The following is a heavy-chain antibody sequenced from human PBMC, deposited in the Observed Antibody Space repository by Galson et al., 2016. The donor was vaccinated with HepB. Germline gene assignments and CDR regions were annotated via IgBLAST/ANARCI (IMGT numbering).Heavy chain of an antibody. V-gene: IGHV3-7*01. CDR2: IKPDGSEK. D-gene: IGHD2-15*01. CDR1: TFTFSNYW. Sequence: SLRLSCADSTFTFSNYWMTWVRQAPGKGLEWVANIKPDGSEKYYVDSVKGRFTISRDNAKNSLCLQMNSLRAEDTAVYYCARRSCTAGRCYSASYLCFDSWGQGTLVTVSS. CDR3: ARRSCTAGRCYSASYLCFDS. J-gene: IGHJ4*02.